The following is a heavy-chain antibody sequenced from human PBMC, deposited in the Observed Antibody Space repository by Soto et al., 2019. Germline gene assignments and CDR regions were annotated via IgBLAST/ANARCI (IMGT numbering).Heavy chain of an antibody. CDR2: IYWDDDK. V-gene: IGHV2-5*02. J-gene: IGHJ4*02. D-gene: IGHD4-17*01. CDR3: ADRPYGDYPIDS. CDR1: GFSLNTSGVG. Sequence: QITLKESGPTLVKPTQTLTLTCTFSGFSLNTSGVGVGWIRQPPGKALEWLALIYWDDDKRYSPSLKSRLTIPKDTSKTQVVLTLTNMDPVDTGTQYCADRPYGDYPIDSWGQGTLVTVSS.